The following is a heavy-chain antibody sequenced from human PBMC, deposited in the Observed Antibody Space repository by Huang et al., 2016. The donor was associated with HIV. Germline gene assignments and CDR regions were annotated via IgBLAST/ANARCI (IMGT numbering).Heavy chain of an antibody. D-gene: IGHD4-4*01. CDR3: ARDPYYSNRWKRNDASFL. V-gene: IGHV1-18*01. J-gene: IGHJ3*01. CDR2: IGSDSRDT. Sequence: QVQLVQSGGEVMQPGASVRVSCKASGYDFGSYGMSWVRQAPGQGLEWLGWIGSDSRDTSSAQKFQCRVTMTTDTATTTTYMELRSLRSDDTAMYYCARDPYYSNRWKRNDASFLWGQGTMITVSS. CDR1: GYDFGSYG.